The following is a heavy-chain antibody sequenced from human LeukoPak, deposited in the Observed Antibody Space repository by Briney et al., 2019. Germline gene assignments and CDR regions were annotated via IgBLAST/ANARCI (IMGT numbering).Heavy chain of an antibody. Sequence: GASVKVSCKASVYTFSGYYMHWVRQAPGQGLEWMGWIYPNSGDTKYAQKFQGRVTVTRDTSISTAFMEVSRLTPDDTAVYYCARSGSDAFDIWGQGTMVTVSS. CDR2: IYPNSGDT. D-gene: IGHD1-26*01. CDR3: ARSGSDAFDI. V-gene: IGHV1-2*02. J-gene: IGHJ3*02. CDR1: VYTFSGYY.